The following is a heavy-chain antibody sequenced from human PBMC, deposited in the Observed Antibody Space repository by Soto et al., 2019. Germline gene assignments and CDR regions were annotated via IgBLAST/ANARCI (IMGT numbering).Heavy chain of an antibody. D-gene: IGHD6-13*01. J-gene: IGHJ5*02. CDR3: IVSGGSSNSHHWFDP. Sequence: DVLLVESGGGLVEPGGSLTLSCAASGFTFSKAFLSWVRQAPGKGLEWVGQIGGNTESGTTKYPAPVRGRFTISRHDAKSTWYLQMNCLKIVDTALYYCIVSGGSSNSHHWFDPWGQGTPVCVSS. CDR2: IGGNTESGTT. CDR1: GFTFSKAF. V-gene: IGHV3-15*04.